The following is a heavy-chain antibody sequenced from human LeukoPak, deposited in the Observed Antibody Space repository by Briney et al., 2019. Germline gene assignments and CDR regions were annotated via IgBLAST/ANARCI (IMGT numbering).Heavy chain of an antibody. Sequence: GESLQISCQGSGYSFTSYWISWVRQVPGKGLEWMGRIDPGDSYTNYSPSFQGHVTISADKSISTAYLQWSSLKASDTAMYYCARHVTVTFVDVWGQGTTVTVSS. CDR1: GYSFTSYW. D-gene: IGHD4-11*01. J-gene: IGHJ6*02. CDR2: IDPGDSYT. CDR3: ARHVTVTFVDV. V-gene: IGHV5-10-1*01.